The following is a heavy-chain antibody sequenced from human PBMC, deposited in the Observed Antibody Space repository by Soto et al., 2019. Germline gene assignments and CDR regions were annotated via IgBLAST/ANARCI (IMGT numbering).Heavy chain of an antibody. CDR3: ARDNRGYSYGYGY. Sequence: GGSMRLSCAAAGFTFSSYAMSWVRQVPGKGLEWVSVISGSDDSTYYADSVKGRFTISRDNSKNTLYLQMNSLRAEDTAVYYWARDNRGYSYGYGYWGQGTLVTVSS. CDR2: ISGSDDST. J-gene: IGHJ4*02. D-gene: IGHD5-18*01. CDR1: GFTFSSYA. V-gene: IGHV3-23*01.